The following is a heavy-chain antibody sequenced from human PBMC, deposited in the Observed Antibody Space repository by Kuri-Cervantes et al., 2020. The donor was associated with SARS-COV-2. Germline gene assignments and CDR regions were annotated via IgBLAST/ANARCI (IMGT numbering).Heavy chain of an antibody. Sequence: GESLKFSCAASGFTVSSNYMSWVRQAPGKGLEWVSVIYSGGSTYYADSVKGRFTTSRDDSKNTLYVHMNNLRVDDTAVYYCVGHGSSSIWGQGTLVTVSS. D-gene: IGHD6-13*01. CDR3: VGHGSSSI. CDR1: GFTVSSNY. CDR2: IYSGGST. J-gene: IGHJ4*02. V-gene: IGHV3-53*05.